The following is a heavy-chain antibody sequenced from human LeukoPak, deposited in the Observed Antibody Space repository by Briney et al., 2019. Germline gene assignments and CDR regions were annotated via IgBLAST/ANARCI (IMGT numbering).Heavy chain of an antibody. CDR3: AREPFWSGYYSNLHFDY. V-gene: IGHV3-74*01. CDR1: GFTFSSYW. Sequence: GGSLRLSCAASGFTFSSYWMHWVRQAPGKGLVWVSRIHSDGSITRYADSVKGRFTISRDNAKNTLFLQMNSLRAEDTAVYYCAREPFWSGYYSNLHFDYWGQGTLVTVSS. CDR2: IHSDGSIT. D-gene: IGHD3-3*01. J-gene: IGHJ4*02.